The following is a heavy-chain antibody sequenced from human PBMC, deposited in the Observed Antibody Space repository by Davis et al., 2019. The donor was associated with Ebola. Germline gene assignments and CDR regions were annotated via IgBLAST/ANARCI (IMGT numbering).Heavy chain of an antibody. CDR1: GFTFNNYG. CDR3: AKDLSVDFGGVITITPHFDY. V-gene: IGHV3-30*02. Sequence: GESLKISCAASGFTFNNYGMHWVRQAPGKGLEWVAFIRSAGTNKYYADSVKGRFTVSRDNSKNTLDLQMNSRRAEDTAVYYCAKDLSVDFGGVITITPHFDYWGQGTLVTVSS. CDR2: IRSAGTNK. J-gene: IGHJ4*02. D-gene: IGHD3-3*01.